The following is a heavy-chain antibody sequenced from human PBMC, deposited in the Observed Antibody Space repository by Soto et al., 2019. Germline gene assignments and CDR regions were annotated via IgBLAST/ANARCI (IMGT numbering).Heavy chain of an antibody. CDR3: ARGYQGSTTRHYYYYYMDV. CDR1: GYTFTSYD. Sequence: ASVKVSCKASGYTFTSYDINWVRQATGQGLEWMGWMNPNSGNTGYAQKFQGRVTMTRNTSISTAYMELSSPRSEDTAVYYCARGYQGSTTRHYYYYYMDVWGKGTTVTVSS. D-gene: IGHD2-2*01. CDR2: MNPNSGNT. V-gene: IGHV1-8*01. J-gene: IGHJ6*03.